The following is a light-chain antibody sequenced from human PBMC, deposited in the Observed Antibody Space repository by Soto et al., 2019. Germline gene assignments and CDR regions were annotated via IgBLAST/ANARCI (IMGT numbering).Light chain of an antibody. CDR2: DAS. Sequence: EIVLTQSPATLSFSPGERATLSCRASQSVSIYLAWYQQKPGQAPRLLIYDASNRATGIPARFSGSGSGTDFTLTISRLEPEDFAVYYCQQRSNWPITFGQGTRLEIK. CDR1: QSVSIY. V-gene: IGKV3-11*01. CDR3: QQRSNWPIT. J-gene: IGKJ5*01.